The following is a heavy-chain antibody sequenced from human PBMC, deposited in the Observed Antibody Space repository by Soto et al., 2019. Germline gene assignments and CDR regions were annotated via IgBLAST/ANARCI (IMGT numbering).Heavy chain of an antibody. CDR3: ATAPGYWGSAPLDF. D-gene: IGHD7-27*01. V-gene: IGHV3-15*07. J-gene: IGHJ4*02. Sequence: DVQLVESGGGLVKPGGSLRLSCVASELTFSDAWMNWLRQVPGKGPEWVARIRSQSDGGTRDYTAPVNGRFTISRDDSKSTLYLQMNSLKTDDTAIYYCATAPGYWGSAPLDFWGQGTLVTVYS. CDR2: IRSQSDGGTR. CDR1: ELTFSDAW.